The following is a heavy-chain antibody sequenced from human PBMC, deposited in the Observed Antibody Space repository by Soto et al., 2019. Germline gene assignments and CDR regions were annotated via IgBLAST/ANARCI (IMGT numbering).Heavy chain of an antibody. CDR1: GYTFTSYS. Sequence: ASVKVSCKASGYTFTSYSISWVRQAPGQGLEWMGWISAYNGNTNYAQKLQGRVTMTTDTSTSTAYMELRSLRSDDTAVYYCARLGYCSSTSCYTSYYYYYGIDVWGQGTTVTVSS. CDR3: ARLGYCSSTSCYTSYYYYYGIDV. J-gene: IGHJ6*02. D-gene: IGHD2-2*02. CDR2: ISAYNGNT. V-gene: IGHV1-18*04.